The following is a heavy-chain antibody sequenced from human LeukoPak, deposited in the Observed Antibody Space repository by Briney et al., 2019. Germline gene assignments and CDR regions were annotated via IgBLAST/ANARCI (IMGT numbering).Heavy chain of an antibody. V-gene: IGHV4-4*07. CDR1: GGSISTYY. D-gene: IGHD6-13*01. Sequence: SETLSLTCTVSGGSISTYYWSWIRQPAGEGLEWIGRIYTSGSTNYNPSLKSRVTMSVDTSKNQFSLKLSSVTAADTAIYHCARGFHSNSWHYFDSWGQGTLVTVSS. CDR3: ARGFHSNSWHYFDS. J-gene: IGHJ4*02. CDR2: IYTSGST.